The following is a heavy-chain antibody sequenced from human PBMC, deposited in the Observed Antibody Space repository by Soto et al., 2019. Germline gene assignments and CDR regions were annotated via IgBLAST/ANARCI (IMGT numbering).Heavy chain of an antibody. CDR1: GYDFTTYG. CDR3: ARGRYWDY. J-gene: IGHJ4*02. CDR2: ISAHNGNT. D-gene: IGHD2-8*02. V-gene: IGHV1-18*01. Sequence: QVHLVQSGAEVKNPGASVKVSCKGSGYDFTTYGITWVRQAPGQGLEWMAWISAHNGNTNYAPNLQGRVTVTRDTSTSTAYIDLRSLRFDDAAVYYCARGRYWDYWGQGALVTVSS.